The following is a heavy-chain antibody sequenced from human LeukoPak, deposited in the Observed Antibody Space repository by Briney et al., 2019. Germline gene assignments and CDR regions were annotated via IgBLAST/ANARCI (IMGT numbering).Heavy chain of an antibody. V-gene: IGHV3-21*04. D-gene: IGHD1-26*01. CDR2: VMYNTLHI. CDR1: GFTFSDYN. CDR3: ARDEVGATGPYFDY. Sequence: GGSLRLTCVGSGFTFSDYNMTWVRQAPGKGLEWVSSVMYNTLHIYYADSVEGRFTVSRDNAKNSLYLQMNSLRAEDTALYYCARDEVGATGPYFDYWGQGTLVTVSS. J-gene: IGHJ4*02.